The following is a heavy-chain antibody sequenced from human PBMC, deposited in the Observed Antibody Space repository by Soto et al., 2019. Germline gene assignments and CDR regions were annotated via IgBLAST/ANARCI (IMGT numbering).Heavy chain of an antibody. V-gene: IGHV4-30-2*01. CDR2: VYHSGST. J-gene: IGHJ6*02. Sequence: SETLSLTCTVSSGSIRSGGYSWSWIRQPPGKGLEGIGYVYHSGSTYYSSSLKSRVTISVDLSKNQISLKLTSVTAADTAVDYCARGGSSSLKKFYYGIDVWGQGTTVTVS. D-gene: IGHD6-6*01. CDR1: SGSIRSGGYS. CDR3: ARGGSSSLKKFYYGIDV.